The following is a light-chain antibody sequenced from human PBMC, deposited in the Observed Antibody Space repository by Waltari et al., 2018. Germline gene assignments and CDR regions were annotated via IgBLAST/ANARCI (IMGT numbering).Light chain of an antibody. CDR3: SSYTTSSAPGV. J-gene: IGLJ1*01. CDR1: DSDVGAYDF. V-gene: IGLV2-14*01. Sequence: QSALTQPASVSGSPGQSITISCSGTDSDVGAYDFVSWYQQHPGKAPHPIIYEVSNRPSGISKRFSASKSGNTSSLTISGLQAEDEADYYCSSYTTSSAPGVFGTGTRVTVL. CDR2: EVS.